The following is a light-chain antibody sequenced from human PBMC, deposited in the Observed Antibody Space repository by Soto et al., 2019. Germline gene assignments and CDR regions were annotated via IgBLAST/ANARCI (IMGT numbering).Light chain of an antibody. V-gene: IGKV2-28*01. CDR3: MQALQGPLT. CDR2: LGS. J-gene: IGKJ4*01. CDR1: QSLLHSNGYNY. Sequence: EIVMTQSPLSLPVTPGEPASISCRSSQSLLHSNGYNYLDWYVQKPGQSPQLLIYLGSNRASGVPDRFSGGGSGTDFTLKISRVEAEDVGVYYCMQALQGPLTFGGGTKVEIK.